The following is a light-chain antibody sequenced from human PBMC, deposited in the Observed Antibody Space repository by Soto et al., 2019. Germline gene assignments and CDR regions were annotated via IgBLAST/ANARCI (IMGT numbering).Light chain of an antibody. V-gene: IGKV1-5*03. CDR1: QRVSNW. CDR2: EGS. Sequence: DIQMTQSPSALSASVGDRVTITCRASQRVSNWLAWYRQKPGEAPKLLIYEGSTLERGVPSRFSGSGSGTXFXLTISSLQPDELATFDCQQYDTYSRTCGQGTKVEVK. J-gene: IGKJ1*01. CDR3: QQYDTYSRT.